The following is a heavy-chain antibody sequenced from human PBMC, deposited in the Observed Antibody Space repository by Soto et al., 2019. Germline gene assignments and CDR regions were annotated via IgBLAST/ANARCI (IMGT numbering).Heavy chain of an antibody. J-gene: IGHJ4*02. CDR1: GFTFSSYG. CDR2: ISYDGSNK. V-gene: IGHV3-30*18. Sequence: QVQLVESGGGVVQPGRSLRLSCAASGFTFSSYGMHWVRQAPGKGLEWVAVISYDGSNKYYADSVKGRFTISRDNSKNTLYLQMNSLRAEDTAVYYCAKDGNGSYYFDYWGQGTLVTVSS. CDR3: AKDGNGSYYFDY. D-gene: IGHD1-26*01.